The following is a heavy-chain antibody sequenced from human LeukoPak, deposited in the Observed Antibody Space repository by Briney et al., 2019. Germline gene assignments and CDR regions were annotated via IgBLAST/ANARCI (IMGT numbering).Heavy chain of an antibody. CDR2: IRSNGETT. J-gene: IGHJ4*02. Sequence: GSLRLSCAASGFTFSSIAMTWVRQAPGKGLEWVSTIRSNGETTYNADSVKGRFTISRDNSKKTLYLQLNSLRVEDTAIYYCAKGQELDDGVFDSWGQGTLVTVSS. CDR3: AKGQELDDGVFDS. D-gene: IGHD1-1*01. V-gene: IGHV3-23*01. CDR1: GFTFSSIA.